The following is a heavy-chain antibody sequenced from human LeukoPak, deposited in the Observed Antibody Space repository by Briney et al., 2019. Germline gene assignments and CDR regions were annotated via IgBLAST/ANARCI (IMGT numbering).Heavy chain of an antibody. CDR1: GFTFSSYA. J-gene: IGHJ4*02. V-gene: IGHV3-23*01. Sequence: GGSLRLSCAASGFTFSSYAMSWVRQAPGKGLEWVSAISGSGGSTYYADSVKGRFTISRDNSKNTLYLQMNSLRAEDTAVYYCAKDRPMGIAAAGLFDYWGQGTLVTVSS. CDR2: ISGSGGST. CDR3: AKDRPMGIAAAGLFDY. D-gene: IGHD6-13*01.